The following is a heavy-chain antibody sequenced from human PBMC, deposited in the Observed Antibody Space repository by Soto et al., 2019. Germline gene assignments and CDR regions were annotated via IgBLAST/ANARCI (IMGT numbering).Heavy chain of an antibody. D-gene: IGHD2-15*01. V-gene: IGHV3-74*01. Sequence: SGGSLRLSCAASGFTFRSYWMQWVRQAPGKGLVWVSWINSDGSSTSYADSVKGRFTISRDNAKNTLYLQMNSLRAEDTAVYYCVSGGRSLNFDSWGQGTLVTVSS. CDR3: VSGGRSLNFDS. J-gene: IGHJ4*02. CDR1: GFTFRSYW. CDR2: INSDGSST.